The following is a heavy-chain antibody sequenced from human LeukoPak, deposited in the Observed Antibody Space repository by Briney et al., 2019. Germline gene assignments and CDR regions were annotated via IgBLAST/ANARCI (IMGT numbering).Heavy chain of an antibody. Sequence: GGSLRLSCAASGFTFSSYAMSWVRQAPGKGLEWVSAISGSGGSTYYADSVKGRFTISRDNSKNTLYLQMNRLRAEDTAVYCCANLPRGVIVYWGQGTLVTVSS. D-gene: IGHD3-10*01. CDR3: ANLPRGVIVY. CDR1: GFTFSSYA. V-gene: IGHV3-23*01. CDR2: ISGSGGST. J-gene: IGHJ4*02.